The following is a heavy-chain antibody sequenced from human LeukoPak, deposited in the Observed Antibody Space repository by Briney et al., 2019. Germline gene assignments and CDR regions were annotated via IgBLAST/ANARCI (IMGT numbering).Heavy chain of an antibody. CDR1: GFTFSSYA. D-gene: IGHD6-13*01. CDR3: AKVSWANYFDY. V-gene: IGHV3-23*01. Sequence: GGPLRLSCAASGFTFSSYAMSWVRQAPGKGLEWVSGISGSGGNTHYADSVRGRFTISRDNSKNTLYLQMNSLRAEDTAIYYCAKVSWANYFDYWGRGTLVTVSS. J-gene: IGHJ4*02. CDR2: ISGSGGNT.